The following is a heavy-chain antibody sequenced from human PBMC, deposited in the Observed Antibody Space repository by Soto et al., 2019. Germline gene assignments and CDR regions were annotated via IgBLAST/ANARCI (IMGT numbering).Heavy chain of an antibody. Sequence: EVQLVESGGGLVQPGGSLRLSCAASGFTFSTSWMHWVRQVPGKGLVWVSRIKYDGSTTNYAGSLRGRFTISRDNAKNTLYLQTDSLRVEDAAVYYCVRSTTRWDAFDIWGQGTMVSVSS. J-gene: IGHJ3*02. CDR3: VRSTTRWDAFDI. D-gene: IGHD1-26*01. V-gene: IGHV3-74*01. CDR2: IKYDGSTT. CDR1: GFTFSTSW.